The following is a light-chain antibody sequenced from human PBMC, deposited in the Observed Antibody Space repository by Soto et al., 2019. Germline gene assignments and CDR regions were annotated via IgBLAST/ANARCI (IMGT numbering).Light chain of an antibody. CDR1: QSVSSY. J-gene: IGKJ1*01. CDR2: GAS. CDR3: QQYNNWPRT. Sequence: EILMTQSPATLSVSPGERATLSCRASQSVSSYLAWYQQKPGQPPRLLIYGASTRATGIPARFSGSGSGTDFPLTISSLQSEDFAVYYCQQYNNWPRTFGQGTKVEIK. V-gene: IGKV3-15*01.